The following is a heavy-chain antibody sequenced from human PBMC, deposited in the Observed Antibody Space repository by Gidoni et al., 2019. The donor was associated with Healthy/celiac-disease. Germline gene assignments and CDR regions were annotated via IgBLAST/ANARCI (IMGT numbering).Heavy chain of an antibody. V-gene: IGHV3-11*01. D-gene: IGHD2-2*01. CDR1: GFPFSDYY. CDR2: ISSSGSTI. CDR3: AREGDIVVVPAATAYGMDV. J-gene: IGHJ6*02. Sequence: QVQLVESGGGLVKPGGSLRLSCAASGFPFSDYYISWIRQAPGKGLEWVSYISSSGSTIYYADSVKGRFTISRDNAKNSLYLQMNSLRAEDTAVYYCAREGDIVVVPAATAYGMDVWGQGTTVTVSS.